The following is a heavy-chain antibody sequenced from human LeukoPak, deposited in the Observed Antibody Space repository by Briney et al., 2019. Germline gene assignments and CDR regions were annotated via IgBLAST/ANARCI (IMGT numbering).Heavy chain of an antibody. D-gene: IGHD5-18*01. Sequence: SVKVSCKASGDTFSSYAISWVRQAPGQGLEWMGGIIPIFGTANYAQKFQGRVTITADESTSTAYMELSSLRSEDTAVYYCARGEMENTAMVTFFDYWGQGTLVTVSS. CDR2: IIPIFGTA. CDR1: GDTFSSYA. CDR3: ARGEMENTAMVTFFDY. V-gene: IGHV1-69*13. J-gene: IGHJ4*02.